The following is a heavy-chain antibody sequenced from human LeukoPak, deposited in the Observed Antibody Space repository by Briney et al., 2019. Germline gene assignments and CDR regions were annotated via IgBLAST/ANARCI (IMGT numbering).Heavy chain of an antibody. J-gene: IGHJ5*02. Sequence: PSETLSLTCTVSGGSISSYYWSWIRQPAGKGLEWIRRIYTSGSTNYNPSLKSRVTMSVDTSKNQFSLKLSSVTAADTAVYYCARDHGSGSYSLNWFDPWGQGTLVTVSS. V-gene: IGHV4-4*07. D-gene: IGHD3-10*01. CDR1: GGSISSYY. CDR2: IYTSGST. CDR3: ARDHGSGSYSLNWFDP.